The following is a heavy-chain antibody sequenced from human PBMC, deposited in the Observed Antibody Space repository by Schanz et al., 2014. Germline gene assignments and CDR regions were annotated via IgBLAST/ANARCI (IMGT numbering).Heavy chain of an antibody. J-gene: IGHJ6*02. CDR2: ISNDGSIK. CDR3: ARDSGPYYDKSMDV. Sequence: QVQMVESGGGVVQPGRSLRLSCAASGFTFSSYAMHWVRQAPGKGLEWVALISNDGSIKYYADSVEGRFTISRDNSRNTLYLQMNSLRTEDTAVFYCARDSGPYYDKSMDVWGQGTTXAVSS. V-gene: IGHV3-30-3*01. D-gene: IGHD3-9*01. CDR1: GFTFSSYA.